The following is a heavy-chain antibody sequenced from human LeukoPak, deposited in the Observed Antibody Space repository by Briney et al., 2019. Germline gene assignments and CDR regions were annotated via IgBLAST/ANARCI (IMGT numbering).Heavy chain of an antibody. D-gene: IGHD2-2*01. CDR1: GYSFSNYW. Sequence: GESLKISCKGSGYSFSNYWIGWVRQVPGKGLKWMGIIFPGDSDTRYSPSFQGQVTISADKSISTAYLQWSSLKASDTAMYYCARHLRDSNARVTGYCTSTSCRLYYYYMDVWGKGTTVTVSS. J-gene: IGHJ6*03. V-gene: IGHV5-51*01. CDR2: IFPGDSDT. CDR3: ARHLRDSNARVTGYCTSTSCRLYYYYMDV.